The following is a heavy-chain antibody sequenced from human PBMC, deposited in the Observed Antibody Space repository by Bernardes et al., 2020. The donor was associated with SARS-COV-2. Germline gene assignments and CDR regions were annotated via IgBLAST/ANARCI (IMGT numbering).Heavy chain of an antibody. CDR3: AAESSGWYGYYYYYYGMDV. J-gene: IGHJ6*02. V-gene: IGHV1-58*01. Sequence: SVKVSCKASGFTFISSAVQWVRQARGQRLEWIGWIVVGSGNTNYAQKFQERVTITRDMSTSTAYMELSSLRSEDTAVYYCAAESSGWYGYYYYYYGMDVWGQGTTVTVSS. CDR1: GFTFISSA. CDR2: IVVGSGNT. D-gene: IGHD6-19*01.